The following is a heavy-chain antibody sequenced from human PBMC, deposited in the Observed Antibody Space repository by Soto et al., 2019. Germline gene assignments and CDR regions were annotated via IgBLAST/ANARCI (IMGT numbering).Heavy chain of an antibody. CDR3: SRRAPEGFDP. V-gene: IGHV4-39*02. CDR2: INYSGTT. Sequence: SETLSLTCAVSGGSFGSSAYYWGWLRQAPGKGLEWIGSINYSGTTYYNPSLKSRVTISVDTSKNRFSLKLSSVTAADTALYYCSRRAPEGFDPWGQGTLVTVS. CDR1: GGSFGSSAYY. J-gene: IGHJ5*02.